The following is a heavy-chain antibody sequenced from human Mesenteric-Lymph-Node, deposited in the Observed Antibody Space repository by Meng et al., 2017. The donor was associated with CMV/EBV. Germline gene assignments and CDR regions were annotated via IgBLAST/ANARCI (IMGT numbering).Heavy chain of an antibody. D-gene: IGHD3-22*01. J-gene: IGHJ3*02. Sequence: SETLSLTCTVSGASISTSYWSWIRQPPGKGPEWTGYIHYTGSTNYNPSLKSRVTISLDTSKNQFSLKLSSVTAADSAVYYCARGYYDSSGSSNTFDIWGQGTMVTVSS. V-gene: IGHV4-59*01. CDR3: ARGYYDSSGSSNTFDI. CDR2: IHYTGST. CDR1: GASISTSY.